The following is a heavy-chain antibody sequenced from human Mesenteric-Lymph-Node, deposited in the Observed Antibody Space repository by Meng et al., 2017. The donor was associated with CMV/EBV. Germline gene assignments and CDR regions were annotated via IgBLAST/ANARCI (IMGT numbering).Heavy chain of an antibody. Sequence: GESLKISCAASGFTFSGYEFNWVRQAPGKGLEWVSYISGGGSTTHYADSVKGRYTISRDNAKNSLFLQMNSLRAEDTAVYYCARSRSLRGGGMDVWGQGTTVTVSS. J-gene: IGHJ6*02. D-gene: IGHD2-15*01. CDR2: ISGGGSTT. V-gene: IGHV3-48*03. CDR3: ARSRSLRGGGMDV. CDR1: GFTFSGYE.